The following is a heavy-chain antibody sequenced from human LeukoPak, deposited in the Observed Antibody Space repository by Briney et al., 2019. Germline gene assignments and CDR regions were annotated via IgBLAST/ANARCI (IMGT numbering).Heavy chain of an antibody. CDR1: GFTVSSNY. CDR2: IYSGGST. V-gene: IGHV3-53*05. D-gene: IGHD2-15*01. J-gene: IGHJ4*02. Sequence: GGSLRLSCAASGFTVSSNYMSWVRQAPGKGLEWVSVIYSGGSTYYADSVKGRFTISRDNSKNTLYLQMNSLRAEDTAVYYCAKDGPDCSGGSCYFDWYYFDYWGQGTLVTVSS. CDR3: AKDGPDCSGGSCYFDWYYFDY.